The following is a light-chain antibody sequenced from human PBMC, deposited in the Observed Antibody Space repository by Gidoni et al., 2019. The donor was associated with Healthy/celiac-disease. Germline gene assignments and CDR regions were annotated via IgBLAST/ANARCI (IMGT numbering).Light chain of an antibody. CDR2: AAS. V-gene: IGKV1-39*01. CDR3: QQSSSTPPVT. Sequence: DIQMTQSPSSLSASVGDRVTITCRASQSISSYLNWYQQKPGKAPKLLIYAASSLQSGVPSRFCGSGSGTDFTLTISSLQPEDFSTYYCQQSSSTPPVTFGQGTRLEIK. J-gene: IGKJ5*01. CDR1: QSISSY.